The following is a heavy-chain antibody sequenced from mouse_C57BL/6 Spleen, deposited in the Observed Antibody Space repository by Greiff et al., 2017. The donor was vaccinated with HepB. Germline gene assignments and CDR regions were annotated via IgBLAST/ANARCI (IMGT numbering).Heavy chain of an antibody. CDR2: IDPETGGT. Sequence: QVHVKQSGAELVRPGASVTLSCKASGYTFTDYEMHWVKQTPVHGLEWIGAIDPETGGTAYNQKFKGKAILTADKSSSTAYMELRSLTSEDSAVYYCTRISYYGSSDYWGQGTTLTVSS. D-gene: IGHD1-1*01. J-gene: IGHJ2*01. V-gene: IGHV1-15*01. CDR1: GYTFTDYE. CDR3: TRISYYGSSDY.